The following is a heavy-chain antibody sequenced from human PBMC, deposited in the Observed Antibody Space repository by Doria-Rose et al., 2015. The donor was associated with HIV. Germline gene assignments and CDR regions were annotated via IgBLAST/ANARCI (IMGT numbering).Heavy chain of an antibody. CDR2: SSSSGTTI. V-gene: IGHV3-11*01. J-gene: IGHJ6*02. CDR3: VKDHDLSGLEV. CDR1: GFTFSGYY. Sequence: QAQLVQSGGGLVKPGGTLRLSCAASGFTFSGYYMSWIRQAPGRGLASVSYSSSSGTTIDYANSVKGRFTISRDNAKNSLYLQMNSLRADDTAVYYCVKDHDLSGLEVWGQGTTVTVSS.